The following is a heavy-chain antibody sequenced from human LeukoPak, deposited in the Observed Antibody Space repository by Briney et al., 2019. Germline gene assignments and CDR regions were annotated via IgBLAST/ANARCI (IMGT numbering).Heavy chain of an antibody. J-gene: IGHJ4*02. Sequence: ASVKVSCKASGYTFTRFYMHWLRQAPGQGLEWMGIVKPSDGAIDYAQKFLGRITVTWDTSTSTVYMELTSLRFDDTAIYYCARELHGGQFDYRGQGTPVTVSS. CDR1: GYTFTRFY. CDR2: VKPSDGAI. D-gene: IGHD3-16*01. V-gene: IGHV1-46*01. CDR3: ARELHGGQFDY.